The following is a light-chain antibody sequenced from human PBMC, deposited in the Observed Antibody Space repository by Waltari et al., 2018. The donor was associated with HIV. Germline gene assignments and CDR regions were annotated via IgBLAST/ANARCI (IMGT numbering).Light chain of an antibody. J-gene: IGLJ3*02. CDR2: EVT. CDR1: SSDIGSYNL. CDR3: CSFAGSTSWV. V-gene: IGLV2-23*02. Sequence: QSALTQPASVSGSPGQSITFSCTGTSSDIGSYNLVSRYQQHPGKAPRLMIYEVTKRPSGVSYRLSGSKAGNTASLTISGLQAEDEADDYCCSFAGSTSWVFGGGTKLTVL.